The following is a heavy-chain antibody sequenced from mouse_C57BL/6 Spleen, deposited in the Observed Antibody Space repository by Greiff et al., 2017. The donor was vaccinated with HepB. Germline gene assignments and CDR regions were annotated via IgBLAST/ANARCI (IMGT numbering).Heavy chain of an antibody. Sequence: EVQLVESGGGLVQPGGSLKLSCAASGFTFSDYYMYWVRQTPEKRLEWVAYISNGGGSTYYPDTVKGRFTISRDNAKSTLYLHMSRLKSEDTAMYYCARCSSNYFDYWGQGNTLTVAS. CDR1: GFTFSDYY. V-gene: IGHV5-12*01. CDR3: ARCSSNYFDY. D-gene: IGHD2-10*02. J-gene: IGHJ2*01. CDR2: ISNGGGST.